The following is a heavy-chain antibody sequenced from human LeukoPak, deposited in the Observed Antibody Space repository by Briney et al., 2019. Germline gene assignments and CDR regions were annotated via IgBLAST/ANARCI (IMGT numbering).Heavy chain of an antibody. J-gene: IGHJ4*02. CDR3: ARDYGITIFGVVTGPDY. Sequence: GASVKVSCKASGYTFTSYGISWVRQAPGQGLEWMGWISAYNGNTNYAQKLQGRVTMTTDASTSTAYMELRSLRSDDTAVYYCARDYGITIFGVVTGPDYWGQGTLVTVSS. CDR2: ISAYNGNT. CDR1: GYTFTSYG. V-gene: IGHV1-18*01. D-gene: IGHD3-3*01.